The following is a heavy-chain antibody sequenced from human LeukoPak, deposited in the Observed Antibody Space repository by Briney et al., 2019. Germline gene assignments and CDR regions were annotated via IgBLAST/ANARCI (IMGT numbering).Heavy chain of an antibody. CDR3: ARQSVLLWFGESYYFDY. V-gene: IGHV5-51*01. D-gene: IGHD3-10*01. Sequence: GESLKISCKGSGYSFTSYWIGWVRQLPGKGLEWMGIIYPGDSDTRYSPSFQGQVTISADKSISTAYLQWSSLKASDTAMYYCARQSVLLWFGESYYFDYWGQGTLVTVSS. CDR1: GYSFTSYW. J-gene: IGHJ4*02. CDR2: IYPGDSDT.